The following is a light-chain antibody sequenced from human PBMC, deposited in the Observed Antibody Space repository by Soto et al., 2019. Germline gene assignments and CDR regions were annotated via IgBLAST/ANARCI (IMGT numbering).Light chain of an antibody. CDR3: SSYANSRTI. CDR2: DVI. CDR1: NNNY. V-gene: IGLV2-14*03. J-gene: IGLJ2*01. Sequence: QSALTQPASVSGSPGQSITISCTGTNNNYVSWYQQHPGKAPKLMIYDVINRPSGVSDRFSGSQSGNTASLSISGLQDEDEADYYCSSYANSRTIFGGGTKLTVL.